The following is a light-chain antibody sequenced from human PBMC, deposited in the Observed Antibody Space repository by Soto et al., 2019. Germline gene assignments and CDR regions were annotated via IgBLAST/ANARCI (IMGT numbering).Light chain of an antibody. CDR2: AAP. CDR1: QSISSY. J-gene: IGKJ1*01. V-gene: IGKV1-39*01. CDR3: QQSYSTPQT. Sequence: DIQMTQSPSSVSGSVGDRVTITCRASQSISSYLNWYQQKPGKAPKLLIYAAPSLQSGVPSRFSGSGSGTDFTLTISSLQPEDFATYYCQQSYSTPQTFGQGTKVDI.